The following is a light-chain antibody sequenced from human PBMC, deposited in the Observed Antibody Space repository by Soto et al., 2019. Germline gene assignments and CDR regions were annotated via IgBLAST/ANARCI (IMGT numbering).Light chain of an antibody. CDR3: QQYGSSPALT. CDR2: GES. Sequence: EIVLTQSPGTLSLSPGERATLSCRASQSVSSSYLAWYQQKPGQAPRLLIYGESSRATGIPDRFSGSGSGTDFTLTISRLEPEDFAVYYCQQYGSSPALTFCGGTKVESK. J-gene: IGKJ4*01. V-gene: IGKV3-20*01. CDR1: QSVSSSY.